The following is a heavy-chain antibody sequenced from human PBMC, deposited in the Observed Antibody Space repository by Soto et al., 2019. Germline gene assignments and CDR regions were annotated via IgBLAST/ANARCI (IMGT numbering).Heavy chain of an antibody. CDR3: ARGGGYVGLVDARGYFDY. CDR2: ISSSSSYT. CDR1: GFTFSSYS. J-gene: IGHJ4*02. Sequence: EVQLVESGGGLVKPGGSLRLSCAASGFTFSSYSMNWVRQAPGKGLEWVSSISSSSSYTYYADSVKGRFTISRDNAKNSLYLQMNSLRAEDTAVYYCARGGGYVGLVDARGYFDYWGQGTLVTVSS. D-gene: IGHD2-8*01. V-gene: IGHV3-21*01.